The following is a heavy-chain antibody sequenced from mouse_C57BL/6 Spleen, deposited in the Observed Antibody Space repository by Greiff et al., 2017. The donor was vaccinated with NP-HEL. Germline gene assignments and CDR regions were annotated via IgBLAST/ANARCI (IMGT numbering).Heavy chain of an antibody. CDR2: IYPGNSDT. Sequence: EFQLQQSGTVLARPGASVKMSCKTSGYTFTSYWMHWVKQRPGQGLEWIGAIYPGNSDTSYNQKFKGKAKLTAVTSASTAYMELSSLTNEDSAVYYCTRMRDYSNYIYAMDYWGQGTSVTVSS. CDR3: TRMRDYSNYIYAMDY. J-gene: IGHJ4*01. D-gene: IGHD2-5*01. V-gene: IGHV1-5*01. CDR1: GYTFTSYW.